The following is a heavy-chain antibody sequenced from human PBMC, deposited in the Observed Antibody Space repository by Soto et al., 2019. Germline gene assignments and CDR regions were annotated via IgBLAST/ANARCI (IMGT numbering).Heavy chain of an antibody. CDR1: GGSISSNC. D-gene: IGHD6-13*01. CDR3: ARYRREAVAGYTLDN. J-gene: IGHJ4*02. Sequence: SETLSLTCTVSGGSISSNCWTWIRQPPGKGLEWIGYVYNSGSTNYNPSLKSRVTISEDTSKSQFSLKVNSMTAADTAVYSCARYRREAVAGYTLDNWGQGILVTVSS. V-gene: IGHV4-59*01. CDR2: VYNSGST.